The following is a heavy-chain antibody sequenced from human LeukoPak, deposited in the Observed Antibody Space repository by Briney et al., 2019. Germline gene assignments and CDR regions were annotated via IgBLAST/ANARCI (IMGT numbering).Heavy chain of an antibody. Sequence: ASVKVSCKASGYTFTGYYMHWVRQAPGQGLEWMGWINPNSGGTNYAQKFQGRVTMTRDTSISTAYMELSRLRSDDTAVYYCAREPIVGATSAFDIWGQGTMVTVSS. V-gene: IGHV1-2*02. J-gene: IGHJ3*02. CDR1: GYTFTGYY. D-gene: IGHD1-26*01. CDR2: INPNSGGT. CDR3: AREPIVGATSAFDI.